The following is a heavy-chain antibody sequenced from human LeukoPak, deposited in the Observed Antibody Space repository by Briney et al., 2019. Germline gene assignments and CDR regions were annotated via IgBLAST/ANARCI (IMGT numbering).Heavy chain of an antibody. J-gene: IGHJ4*02. V-gene: IGHV3-7*01. Sequence: GGSLRLSCAASGFTFSSYAMHWVRQAPGKGLEWVANIKKDGSEKYYVDSVKGRFTISRDNAKNSQSLQMNNLRAEDTAVYYCARVAPDSNFDSNGFYPFDYWGQGVLVTVSP. D-gene: IGHD3-22*01. CDR1: GFTFSSYA. CDR2: IKKDGSEK. CDR3: ARVAPDSNFDSNGFYPFDY.